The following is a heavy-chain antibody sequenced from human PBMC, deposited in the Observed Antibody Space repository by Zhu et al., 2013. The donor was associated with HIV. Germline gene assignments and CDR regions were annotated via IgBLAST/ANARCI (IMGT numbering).Heavy chain of an antibody. CDR2: ISGYNGNT. J-gene: IGHJ6*03. V-gene: IGHV1-18*01. CDR3: ARDPALTTARPNYYYYMDV. CDR1: GYTFTTSG. D-gene: IGHD6-6*01. Sequence: VQLVQSGDEVRRPGASVKVSCKASGYTFTTSGISWVRQAPGQGLEWMGWISGYNGNTNYAQKLQGRVTMATDTSTSTAYMELRSLRSDDTAVYYCARDPALTTARPNYYYYMDVWGKGTTVTVSS.